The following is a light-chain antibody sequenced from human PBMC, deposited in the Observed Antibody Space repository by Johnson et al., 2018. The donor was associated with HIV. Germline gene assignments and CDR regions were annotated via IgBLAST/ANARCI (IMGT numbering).Light chain of an antibody. CDR3: GTGDGSLRTPNYV. J-gene: IGLJ1*01. CDR2: DND. Sequence: AVLTQPPSVSAAPGQQVTISCSGTSSHIGNNYVSWYQHLPGTAPKVLIYDNDKRPSGIPDRFSGSKSGTSATLGISGLQTGDEADYYCGTGDGSLRTPNYVFGAGTKVTVL. V-gene: IGLV1-51*01. CDR1: SSHIGNNY.